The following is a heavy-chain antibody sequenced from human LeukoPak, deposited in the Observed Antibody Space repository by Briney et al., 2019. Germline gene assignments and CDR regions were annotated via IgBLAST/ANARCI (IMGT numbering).Heavy chain of an antibody. CDR3: AREGPRGNSQFDY. CDR2: ITNSGNSK. Sequence: GGSLRLSCAASEFTFSSYSMNWVRQAPGKGLEWVSYITNSGNSKSYADSVKGRFTISRDNTKNTLYLQMNSLRAEDTAIYYCAREGPRGNSQFDYWGQGTLVTVSS. V-gene: IGHV3-48*01. J-gene: IGHJ4*02. CDR1: EFTFSSYS. D-gene: IGHD2/OR15-2a*01.